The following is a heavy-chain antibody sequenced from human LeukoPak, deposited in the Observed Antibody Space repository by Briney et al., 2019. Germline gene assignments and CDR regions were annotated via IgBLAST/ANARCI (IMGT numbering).Heavy chain of an antibody. CDR3: ARKAQYNGHYPLDY. CDR2: TSDRGDYT. Sequence: GGSLRLSCAASGFTFSSFAMSWVRQAPGKGLEWVSGTSDRGDYTYYADSVKGRFTISRDSSKNTLFLQMNSLRAEDTALYFCARKAQYNGHYPLDYWGQGTLVTVSS. CDR1: GFTFSSFA. V-gene: IGHV3-23*01. J-gene: IGHJ4*02. D-gene: IGHD1-7*01.